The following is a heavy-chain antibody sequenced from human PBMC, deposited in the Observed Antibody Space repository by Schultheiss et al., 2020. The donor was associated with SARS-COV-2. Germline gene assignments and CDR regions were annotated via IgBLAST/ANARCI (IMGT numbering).Heavy chain of an antibody. Sequence: SVKVSCKASGGTFSSYAISWVRQAPGQGLEWMGGIIPIFGTANYAQKFQGRVTITADESTSTAYMELSSLRSEDTAVYYCATATDSSPLYYYGMDVWGQGTTVTVSS. CDR1: GGTFSSYA. CDR3: ATATDSSPLYYYGMDV. V-gene: IGHV1-69*13. CDR2: IIPIFGTA. D-gene: IGHD2-15*01. J-gene: IGHJ6*02.